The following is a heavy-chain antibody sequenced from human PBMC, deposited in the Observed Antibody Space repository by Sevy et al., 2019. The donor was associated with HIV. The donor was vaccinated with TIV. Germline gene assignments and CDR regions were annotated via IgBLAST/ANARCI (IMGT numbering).Heavy chain of an antibody. J-gene: IGHJ4*02. D-gene: IGHD3-3*01. Sequence: GGSLRLSCAAAGFNFNNYAMTWVRQAPGKGLEWVSGISFSGSKTYYAESVKDRFSISRDPSKNTLYLQMNNVRVEDTAVYFCAKTSFMDFWNDYYSFYFDFWGQGTLVTVSS. V-gene: IGHV3-23*01. CDR3: AKTSFMDFWNDYYSFYFDF. CDR2: ISFSGSKT. CDR1: GFNFNNYA.